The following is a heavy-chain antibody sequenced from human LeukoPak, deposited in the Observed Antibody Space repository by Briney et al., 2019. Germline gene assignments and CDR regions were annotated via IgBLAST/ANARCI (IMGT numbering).Heavy chain of an antibody. CDR3: AKPRRLTLTVSDDFDV. V-gene: IGHV3-23*01. D-gene: IGHD4-17*01. CDR1: GFIFSCYN. J-gene: IGHJ3*01. Sequence: GGSPRDSCAASGFIFSCYNMNWVRQAPGKGLKWASGITSSGDGPYYADSVKGRFTISRDNSKNTLYLQMNNLRAEDTAIYYCAKPRRLTLTVSDDFDVWGQRTMVTVSS. CDR2: ITSSGDGP.